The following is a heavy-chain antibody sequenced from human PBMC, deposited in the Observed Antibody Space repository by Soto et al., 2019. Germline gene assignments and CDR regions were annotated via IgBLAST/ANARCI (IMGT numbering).Heavy chain of an antibody. V-gene: IGHV4-39*01. J-gene: IGHJ6*03. CDR3: ARGSTSFIYYYYYMDV. Sequence: KQSQTLSLTCTVSGGSISSSSYYWGWIRQPPGKGLEWIGSIYYSGSTYYNPSLKTRVTISVDTSKNQFSLKLSSVTAADTAVYYCARGSTSFIYYYYYMDVWGKGTTVTVSS. D-gene: IGHD2-2*01. CDR2: IYYSGST. CDR1: GGSISSSSYY.